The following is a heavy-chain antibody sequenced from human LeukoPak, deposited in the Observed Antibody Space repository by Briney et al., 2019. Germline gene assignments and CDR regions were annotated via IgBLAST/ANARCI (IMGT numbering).Heavy chain of an antibody. J-gene: IGHJ4*02. CDR3: ARRPPPDYGSGSVNYYFDY. V-gene: IGHV5-51*01. CDR1: GYIFTNYW. CDR2: IYPGDSDT. Sequence: GESLKISFKGSGYIFTNYWIGWVRQMPGKGLEWMGIIYPGDSDTRYSPSFQGQVTISADKSISTAYLQWSSLKASDTAMYYCARRPPPDYGSGSVNYYFDYWGQGTLVTVSS. D-gene: IGHD3-10*01.